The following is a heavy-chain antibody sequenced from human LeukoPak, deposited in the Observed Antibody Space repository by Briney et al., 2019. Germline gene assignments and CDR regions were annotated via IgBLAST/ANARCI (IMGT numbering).Heavy chain of an antibody. CDR3: ARGNGDIVVVVAATDAFDI. D-gene: IGHD2-15*01. Sequence: NHGESLKISCKGSGYSFISYWTGWVRQMPGKGLEWMGIIYPGDSDTRYSPSFQGQVTISADKSISTAYLQWSSLKASDTAMYYCARGNGDIVVVVAATDAFDIWGQGTMVTVSS. J-gene: IGHJ3*02. CDR2: IYPGDSDT. V-gene: IGHV5-51*01. CDR1: GYSFISYW.